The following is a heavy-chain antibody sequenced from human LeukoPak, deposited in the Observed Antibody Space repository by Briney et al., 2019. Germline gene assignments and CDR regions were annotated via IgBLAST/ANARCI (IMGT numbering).Heavy chain of an antibody. CDR3: ARAAPSHCSGGSCYSHGMDV. CDR2: INHSGST. V-gene: IGHV4-34*01. Sequence: SETLSLTCAVYGGSFSGYYWSGMGQHPGKGGEWSGEINHSGSTNYNPSLKCRVTISVETAKNQFSLKLSSVTAADTAVYYCARAAPSHCSGGSCYSHGMDVWGKGTTVTVSS. D-gene: IGHD2-15*01. J-gene: IGHJ6*04. CDR1: GGSFSGYY.